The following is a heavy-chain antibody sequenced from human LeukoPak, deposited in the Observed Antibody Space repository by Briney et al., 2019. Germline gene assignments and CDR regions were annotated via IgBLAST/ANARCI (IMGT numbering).Heavy chain of an antibody. CDR2: IYYSGST. J-gene: IGHJ2*01. CDR1: GGSISSGDYY. V-gene: IGHV4-30-4*08. D-gene: IGHD4-17*01. Sequence: PSETLSLTCTVSGGSISSGDYYWGWIRQPPGKGLEWIGYIYYSGSTYYNPSLKSRVTISVDTSKNQFSLKLSSVTAADTAVYYCARSRDNDYGDYSNWYFDLWGRGTLVTVSS. CDR3: ARSRDNDYGDYSNWYFDL.